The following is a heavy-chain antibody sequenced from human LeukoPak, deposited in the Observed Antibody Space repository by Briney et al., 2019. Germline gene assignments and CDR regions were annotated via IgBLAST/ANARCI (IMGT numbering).Heavy chain of an antibody. CDR1: GFTVSSNY. D-gene: IGHD5-12*01. CDR3: ARGRGYRDYDRPLDY. J-gene: IGHJ4*02. Sequence: GGSLRLSCAASGFTVSSNYMNWVRQAPGKGLEWVSVITSGGDTYYADSVKGRFTTSRDNSKNTLYVQMNSLRAEDTAIYYCARGRGYRDYDRPLDYWGQGTLVTVSS. V-gene: IGHV3-53*01. CDR2: ITSGGDT.